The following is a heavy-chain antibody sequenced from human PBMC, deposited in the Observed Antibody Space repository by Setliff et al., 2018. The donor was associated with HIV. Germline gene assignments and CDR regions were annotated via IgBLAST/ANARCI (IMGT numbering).Heavy chain of an antibody. D-gene: IGHD6-6*01. CDR3: ARDIPPEYPGFDL. V-gene: IGHV3-11*04. Sequence: PGGSLRLSCAAYGFRFSDYYMNWIRQAPGKGLEWISSISSSGRTIKYADSVKGRFTISRDNAKRSLYLQMNSLRVEDTAVYYCARDIPPEYPGFDLWGQGTVVTVSS. CDR2: ISSSGRTI. J-gene: IGHJ3*01. CDR1: GFRFSDYY.